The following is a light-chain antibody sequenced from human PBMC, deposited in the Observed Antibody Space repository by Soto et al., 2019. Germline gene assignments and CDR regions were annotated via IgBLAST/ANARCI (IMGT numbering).Light chain of an antibody. Sequence: QSALTQPASVSGSPGQSITISCTGTSNDVGSYNLVSWYQQRPGRAPKLMIYDVFKRLSGVSDRFSGSKSGNTASLTISGLQAEDEAEYHCCACAGTRTLVFGGGTKLTVL. J-gene: IGLJ2*01. V-gene: IGLV2-23*02. CDR1: SNDVGSYNL. CDR3: CACAGTRTLV. CDR2: DVF.